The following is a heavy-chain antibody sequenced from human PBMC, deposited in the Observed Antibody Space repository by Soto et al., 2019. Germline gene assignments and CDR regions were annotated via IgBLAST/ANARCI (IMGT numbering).Heavy chain of an antibody. CDR3: ARISAFCGGDCPTNN. Sequence: GGSLRLSCAASGFTFSTHTMSWVRQAPGKGLEWVSGISAGGGSTYYADSVKGRFTISRDTSKNTLYLQMNSLRAEDTAVYYCARISAFCGGDCPTNNWGQGTLVTVSS. CDR2: ISAGGGST. V-gene: IGHV3-23*01. J-gene: IGHJ4*02. D-gene: IGHD2-21*02. CDR1: GFTFSTHT.